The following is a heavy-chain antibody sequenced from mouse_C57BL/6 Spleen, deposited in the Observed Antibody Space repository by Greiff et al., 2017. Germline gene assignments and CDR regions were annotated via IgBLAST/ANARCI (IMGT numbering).Heavy chain of an antibody. V-gene: IGHV5-4*01. CDR2: ISDGGSYT. CDR3: ARDYYGTPFAY. CDR1: GFTFSSYA. J-gene: IGHJ3*01. D-gene: IGHD1-1*01. Sequence: EVKVVESGGGLVKPGGSLKLSCAASGFTFSSYAMSWVRQTPEKRLEWVATISDGGSYTYYPDNVKGRFTISRDNAKNNLYLQMSHLKSEDTAMYYCARDYYGTPFAYWGQGTLVTVSA.